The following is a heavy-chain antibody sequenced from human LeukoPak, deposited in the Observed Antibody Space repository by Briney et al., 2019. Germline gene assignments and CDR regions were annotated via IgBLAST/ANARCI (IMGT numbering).Heavy chain of an antibody. D-gene: IGHD4-17*01. J-gene: IGHJ4*02. V-gene: IGHV3-48*03. CDR2: ISSSGSTI. CDR3: ARPLVYGDYVFDY. CDR1: GFIFSSFA. Sequence: GGSLRLSCAASGFIFSSFAMHWVRQAPGKGLEWVSYISSSGSTIYYADSVKGRFTISGDNAKNSLYLQMNSLRAEDTAVYYCARPLVYGDYVFDYWGQGTLVTVSS.